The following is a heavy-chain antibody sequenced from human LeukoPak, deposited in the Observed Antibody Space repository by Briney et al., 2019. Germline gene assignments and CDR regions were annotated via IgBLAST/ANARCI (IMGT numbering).Heavy chain of an antibody. CDR2: INPSGGST. CDR1: GYTFTNYY. V-gene: IGHV1-46*01. J-gene: IGHJ6*03. D-gene: IGHD3-22*01. CDR3: GRDYGSSSGFLSGLYQYYMDV. Sequence: GASVKVSFKASGYTFTNYYMHWVRQAPGQGLEWMGIINPSGGSTSYAQKFQGRVTMTRDTSTSTVYMELSSLRSEDTAVYYCGRDYGSSSGFLSGLYQYYMDVWGKGTTVTISS.